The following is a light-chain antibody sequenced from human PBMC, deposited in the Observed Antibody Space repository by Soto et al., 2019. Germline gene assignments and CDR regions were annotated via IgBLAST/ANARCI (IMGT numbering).Light chain of an antibody. J-gene: IGKJ1*01. CDR2: GAS. V-gene: IGKV3-20*01. Sequence: EIVLTQSPGTLSLSPGEGATLSCRASQSVGGTFLAWYQQKGGQAPRLLIHGASNRATGIPDRFSGSGSGTAFTLTISRLEPEDFAVYYCQQYGGSPRTFGQGTKVEVK. CDR1: QSVGGTF. CDR3: QQYGGSPRT.